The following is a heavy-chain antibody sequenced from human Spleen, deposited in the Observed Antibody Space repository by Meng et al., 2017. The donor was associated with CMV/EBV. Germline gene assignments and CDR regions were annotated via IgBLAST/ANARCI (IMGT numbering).Heavy chain of an antibody. CDR3: TTDAPYYDFWSGYYDFDY. Sequence: NAWRSWVRKARGKGLEWVGRIKSNTDGGTTDYAAHVKGRFTISRDDSKNTLYLQMNSLKTEDTAVYYCTTDAPYYDFWSGYYDFDYWGQGTLVTVSS. D-gene: IGHD3-3*01. J-gene: IGHJ4*02. V-gene: IGHV3-15*01. CDR2: IKSNTDGGTT. CDR1: NAW.